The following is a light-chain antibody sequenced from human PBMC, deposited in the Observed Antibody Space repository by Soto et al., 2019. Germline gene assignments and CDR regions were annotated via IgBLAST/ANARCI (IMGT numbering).Light chain of an antibody. Sequence: QSALTQPASVSGSPGQSITISCTGTSSDVGSYNLVSWYQQHPGKAPKLIIYEGSKRPSGVSNRFSGSKSGNTASLTISGLPAEDEGDYNCCSYAGRSPPGWFGGGTQLTV. CDR2: EGS. CDR3: CSYAGRSPPGW. V-gene: IGLV2-23*01. CDR1: SSDVGSYNL. J-gene: IGLJ3*02.